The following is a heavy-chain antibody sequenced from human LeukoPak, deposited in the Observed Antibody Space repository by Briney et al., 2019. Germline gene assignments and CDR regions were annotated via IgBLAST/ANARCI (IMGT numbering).Heavy chain of an antibody. CDR2: ISGIFGST. D-gene: IGHD5-18*01. V-gene: IGHV3-23*01. CDR3: AKESGWIQLWPY. J-gene: IGHJ4*02. Sequence: SSISGIFGSTYYADSVKGRLTISREHSKKRMYMQMNSLRAEDTAVYYCAKESGWIQLWPYWGQGTLVTVSS.